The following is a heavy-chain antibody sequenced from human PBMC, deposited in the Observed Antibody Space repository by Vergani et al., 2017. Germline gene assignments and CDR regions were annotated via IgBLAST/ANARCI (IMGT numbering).Heavy chain of an antibody. Sequence: EVQLLESGGGLVQPGGSLRLSCAASGFTFSSYWMHWVRQAPGKGLVWVSRINSDGSSTSYADSVKGRFTISRDNSKNTLYLQMNSLRAEDTAVYYCARWGSYRLGYFDYWGQGTLVTVSS. CDR1: GFTFSSYW. J-gene: IGHJ4*02. CDR2: INSDGSST. CDR3: ARWGSYRLGYFDY. D-gene: IGHD3-16*02. V-gene: IGHV3-74*02.